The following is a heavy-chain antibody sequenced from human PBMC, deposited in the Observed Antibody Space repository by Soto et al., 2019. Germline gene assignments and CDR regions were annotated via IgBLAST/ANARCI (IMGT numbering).Heavy chain of an antibody. CDR3: ARLARRWQYNYFDF. CDR1: GGSFSPYF. J-gene: IGHJ2*01. Sequence: QVQLQQWGAGLLKPSETLSLTCAVYGGSFSPYFWSWIRQPPGKGLEWIGEINHSGSTNYNPSLTRRPSLSVHTSQNQVSLQLPPGTAARTAVYYGARLARRWQYNYFDFWGRGTPVTVS. D-gene: IGHD5-18*01. CDR2: INHSGST. V-gene: IGHV4-34*01.